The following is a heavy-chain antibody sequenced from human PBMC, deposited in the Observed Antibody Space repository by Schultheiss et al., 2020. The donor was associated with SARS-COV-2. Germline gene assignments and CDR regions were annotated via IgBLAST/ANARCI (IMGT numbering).Heavy chain of an antibody. D-gene: IGHD6-13*01. CDR2: ISAYNGNT. Sequence: ASVKVSCKASGYTFTSYGISWVRQAPGQGLEWMGWISAYNGNTNYAQKLQGRVTMTTDTSTSTAYMELSRLRSDDTAVYYCARDRLRAAAGTTRGNWFDPWGQGTLVTVSS. CDR1: GYTFTSYG. CDR3: ARDRLRAAAGTTRGNWFDP. V-gene: IGHV1-18*04. J-gene: IGHJ5*02.